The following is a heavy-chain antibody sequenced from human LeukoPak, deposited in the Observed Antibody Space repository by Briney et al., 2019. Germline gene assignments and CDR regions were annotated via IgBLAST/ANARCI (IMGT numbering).Heavy chain of an antibody. Sequence: GGSLRLSCAASGFTVSSNYMSWVRQAPGKGLEWVSIIYSGGSTYYADSVKGRFTISRDNSKNTLYLQMNSLRAEDTAVYYCPRDPGDNSGMDVWGQGTTVTVSS. V-gene: IGHV3-66*01. J-gene: IGHJ6*02. CDR1: GFTVSSNY. D-gene: IGHD2/OR15-2a*01. CDR3: PRDPGDNSGMDV. CDR2: IYSGGST.